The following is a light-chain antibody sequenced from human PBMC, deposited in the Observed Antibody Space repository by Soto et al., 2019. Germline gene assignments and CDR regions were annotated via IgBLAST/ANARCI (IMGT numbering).Light chain of an antibody. CDR1: QGIRND. J-gene: IGKJ2*01. CDR3: LQDYNYPYT. Sequence: AIHMTQSPSSLSASVGDRVTITCRASQGIRNDLGWYQQKPGKAPKLLIYAASSLQSGVPSRFSGSGSGTDFTLAISSLQPEDCATYYCLQDYNYPYTFGQGTKLEIK. CDR2: AAS. V-gene: IGKV1-6*01.